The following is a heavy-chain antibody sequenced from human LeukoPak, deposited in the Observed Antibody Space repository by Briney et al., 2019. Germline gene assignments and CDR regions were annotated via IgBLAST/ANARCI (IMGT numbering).Heavy chain of an antibody. CDR3: ASGYSYGFYAFDI. V-gene: IGHV4-38-2*02. J-gene: IGHJ3*02. CDR1: GYSISSGYY. D-gene: IGHD5-18*01. Sequence: SETLSLTCTVSGYSISSGYYWGWIRQPPGKGLEWIGSIYHSGSTYYNPSLKSRVTISVDTSKNQFSLKLSSVTAADTAVYYCASGYSYGFYAFDIWGQGTMATVSS. CDR2: IYHSGST.